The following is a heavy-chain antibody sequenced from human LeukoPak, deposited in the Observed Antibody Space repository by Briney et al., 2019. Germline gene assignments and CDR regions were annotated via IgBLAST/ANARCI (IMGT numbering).Heavy chain of an antibody. CDR2: IYYSGST. D-gene: IGHD1-26*01. CDR3: ASGAWGASDY. Sequence: TFSTYTLNWVRQPPGKGLEWIGSIYYSGSTYYNPSLRSRVTISVDTSKNQFSLKLSSVTAADTAVYYCASGAWGASDYWGQGTLVTVSS. J-gene: IGHJ4*02. CDR1: TFSTYT. V-gene: IGHV4-39*07.